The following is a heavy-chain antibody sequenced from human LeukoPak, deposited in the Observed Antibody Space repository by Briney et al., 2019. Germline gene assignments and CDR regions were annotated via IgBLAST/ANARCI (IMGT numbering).Heavy chain of an antibody. CDR3: ARGRRYSSSPHDY. J-gene: IGHJ4*02. Sequence: SETLSLTCPVHGGSFSGYYWSWIRQPPGKGLEWIGEIKHSGSTNYNPSLKSRVTISVDTSKNQFSLKLSSVTAADTAVYYCARGRRYSSSPHDYWGQGTLVTVSS. D-gene: IGHD6-13*01. CDR2: IKHSGST. CDR1: GGSFSGYY. V-gene: IGHV4-34*01.